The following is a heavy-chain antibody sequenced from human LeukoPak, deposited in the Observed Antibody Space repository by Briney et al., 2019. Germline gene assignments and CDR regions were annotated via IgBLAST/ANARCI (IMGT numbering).Heavy chain of an antibody. J-gene: IGHJ3*02. Sequence: GRSLRLSCAASGFTFDDYAMHWVRQAPGKGLEWVSGISWNSGSIGYADSVTGRFTISRDNAKNSLYLQMNSLRAEDTALYYCAKDGLEWELTSAFDIWGQGTMVTVSS. CDR2: ISWNSGSI. D-gene: IGHD1-26*01. V-gene: IGHV3-9*01. CDR3: AKDGLEWELTSAFDI. CDR1: GFTFDDYA.